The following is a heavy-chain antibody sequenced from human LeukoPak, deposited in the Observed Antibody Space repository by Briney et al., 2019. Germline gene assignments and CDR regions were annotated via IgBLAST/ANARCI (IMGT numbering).Heavy chain of an antibody. CDR3: ARAGITTTGPLFQH. D-gene: IGHD6-13*01. CDR1: GFTFSSYS. V-gene: IGHV3-48*01. J-gene: IGHJ1*01. Sequence: GGSLRLSCAASGFTFSSYSMNWVRQAPGKGLEWVSYVSSSTSTIYYADSVKGRFTISRDNAKSSLYLQMNSLRAEDTAVYYCARAGITTTGPLFQHWGQGTLVTVSS. CDR2: VSSSTSTI.